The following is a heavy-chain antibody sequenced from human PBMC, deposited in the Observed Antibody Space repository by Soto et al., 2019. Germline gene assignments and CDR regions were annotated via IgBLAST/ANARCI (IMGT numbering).Heavy chain of an antibody. CDR3: ARVRTLSTLDY. Sequence: SATLSLTCPVAGVSISNSYWAWIRQSPEKGLGCIGYIFYSGSTKYNPSLQSRVTISLDASKNQFFLQLTSVTAADSAVYFCARVRTLSTLDYWGQGTLVTVSS. CDR2: IFYSGST. CDR1: GVSISNSY. V-gene: IGHV4-59*01. J-gene: IGHJ4*02.